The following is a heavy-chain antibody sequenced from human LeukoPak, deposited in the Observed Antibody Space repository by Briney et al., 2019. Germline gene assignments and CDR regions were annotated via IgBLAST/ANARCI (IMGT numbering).Heavy chain of an antibody. CDR1: GGSISSGSYY. D-gene: IGHD4-17*01. CDR2: IYTSGST. CDR3: ARGITTVTTNTIANWFDP. V-gene: IGHV4-61*02. Sequence: SETLSLTCTVSGGSISSGSYYWRWLRQPAGRGLEWIGRIYTSGSTNYNPSLKSRVTISVDTSKNQFSLKLSSVTAADTAVYYCARGITTVTTNTIANWFDPWGQGTLVTASS. J-gene: IGHJ5*02.